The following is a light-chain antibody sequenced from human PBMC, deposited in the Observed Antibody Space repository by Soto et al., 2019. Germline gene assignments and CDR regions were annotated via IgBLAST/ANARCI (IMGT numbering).Light chain of an antibody. Sequence: DIQMTQSPSSLSAYVGDRVTITCQASQNINTYLNWYQQKPGRAHKLLIYDASNLEAGVPSRFRGSGSGTDFTFTISRLQPDDFATYFCQHYYNYPKTFGLGTKVDIK. V-gene: IGKV1-33*01. CDR2: DAS. CDR3: QHYYNYPKT. CDR1: QNINTY. J-gene: IGKJ1*01.